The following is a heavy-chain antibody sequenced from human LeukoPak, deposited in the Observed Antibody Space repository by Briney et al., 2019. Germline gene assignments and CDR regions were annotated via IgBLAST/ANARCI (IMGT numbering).Heavy chain of an antibody. CDR1: GYTFTSYD. Sequence: ASVKVSCKASGYTFTSYDINWVRQATGQGLEWMGWMNPNSGNTGYAQKFQGRVTMTTNTSISTTYMELSSLRSEDTAVYYCARREYGSGSYHLVYWGQGTLVTVSS. V-gene: IGHV1-8*01. CDR2: MNPNSGNT. J-gene: IGHJ4*02. D-gene: IGHD3-10*01. CDR3: ARREYGSGSYHLVY.